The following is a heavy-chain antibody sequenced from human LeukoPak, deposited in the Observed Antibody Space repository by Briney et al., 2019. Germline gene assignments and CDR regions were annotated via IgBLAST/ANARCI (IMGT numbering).Heavy chain of an antibody. J-gene: IGHJ3*02. CDR2: ISCSSSHI. D-gene: IGHD3-3*01. CDR3: ARGLETYYDFWSGGYLDI. V-gene: IGHV3-21*01. CDR1: GFTFSSYS. Sequence: GGSLTLSRAASGFTFSSYSMNWVRQAPGKGRVWGATISCSSSHIYSAYSEKGRFTISRDNAKNSLYLKMNSLRAEDTAVYYCARGLETYYDFWSGGYLDIWGQGTIVTVSS.